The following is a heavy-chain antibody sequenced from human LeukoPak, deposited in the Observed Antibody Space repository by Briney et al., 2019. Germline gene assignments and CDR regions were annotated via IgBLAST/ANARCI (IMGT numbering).Heavy chain of an antibody. CDR3: ARDGIYSRNFDAFDI. CDR1: GYTSTAYY. Sequence: ASVNVSCKASGYTSTAYYMHWVRQAPGQGPEWMGWTNPNSGGTDYAQKFQGRVTMTRDTSISTAYMELSSLTSDDTAVYYCARDGIYSRNFDAFDIWGQGTMVTVSS. D-gene: IGHD6-13*01. V-gene: IGHV1-2*02. CDR2: TNPNSGGT. J-gene: IGHJ3*02.